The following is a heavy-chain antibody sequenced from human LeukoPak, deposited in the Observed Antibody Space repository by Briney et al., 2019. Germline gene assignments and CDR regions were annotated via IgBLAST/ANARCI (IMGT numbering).Heavy chain of an antibody. CDR3: ARDRPHYCSGGSCYVRDNYYYGMDV. CDR2: ISSSSSYI. CDR1: GFTFSSYG. Sequence: GGSLRLSCAASGFTFSSYGMNWVRQAPGKGLEWVSSISSSSSYIYYADSVKGRFTISRDNAKNSLYLQMNSLRAEDTAVYYCARDRPHYCSGGSCYVRDNYYYGMDVWGQGTTVTVSS. J-gene: IGHJ6*02. V-gene: IGHV3-21*01. D-gene: IGHD2-15*01.